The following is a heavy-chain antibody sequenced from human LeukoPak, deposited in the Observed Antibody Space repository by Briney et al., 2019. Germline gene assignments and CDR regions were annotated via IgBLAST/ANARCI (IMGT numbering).Heavy chain of an antibody. J-gene: IGHJ5*02. Sequence: PGGSLRLSCAASGFTFSSYAMSWVRQAPGKGLEWVSAVSGSGGSTYYADSVKGRFTISRDNSKNTLYLQMNSLRAEDTAVYYCAKNYGSGSYQEFDPWGQGTLVTVSS. CDR2: VSGSGGST. D-gene: IGHD3-10*01. V-gene: IGHV3-23*01. CDR3: AKNYGSGSYQEFDP. CDR1: GFTFSSYA.